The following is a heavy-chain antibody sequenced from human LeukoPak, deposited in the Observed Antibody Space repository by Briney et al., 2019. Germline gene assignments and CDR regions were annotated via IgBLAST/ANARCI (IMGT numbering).Heavy chain of an antibody. CDR1: GYTFTSYG. CDR3: ARPTYYYDSSGYYSTPGFDY. J-gene: IGHJ4*02. V-gene: IGHV1-18*01. D-gene: IGHD3-22*01. Sequence: ASVKVSCKASGYTFTSYGISWVRQAPGQGLEWMGWISAYNGNTNYAQKLQGRATMTTDTSTSTAYMELRSLRSDDTAVYYCARPTYYYDSSGYYSTPGFDYWGQGTLVTVSS. CDR2: ISAYNGNT.